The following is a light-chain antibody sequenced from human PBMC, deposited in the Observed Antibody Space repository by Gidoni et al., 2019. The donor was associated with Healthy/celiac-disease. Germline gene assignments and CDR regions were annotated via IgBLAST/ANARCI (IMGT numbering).Light chain of an antibody. CDR1: QSVSSN. V-gene: IGKV3-15*01. Sequence: EIVMTQSPATLSVSPGERSTLTCRASQSVSSNFAWYKQKPGQAPRHLIYRAYTRATGIPARFSGSGSGTEFTLTISSLQSEDFAVYYCQQYNNWPTFGGGTKVEIK. CDR3: QQYNNWPT. J-gene: IGKJ4*01. CDR2: RAY.